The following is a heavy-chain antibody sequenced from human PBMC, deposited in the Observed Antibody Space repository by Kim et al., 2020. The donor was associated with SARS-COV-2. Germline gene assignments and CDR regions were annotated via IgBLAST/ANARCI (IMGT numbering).Heavy chain of an antibody. D-gene: IGHD3-22*01. Sequence: GGSLRLSCAASGFTFSSYAMSWVRQAPGKGLEWVSAISGSGGSTYYADSVKGRFTISRDNSKNTLYLQMNSLRAEDTAVYYCAKDWESSGYVGNNWFDPWGQGTLVTVSS. J-gene: IGHJ5*02. CDR2: ISGSGGST. CDR3: AKDWESSGYVGNNWFDP. CDR1: GFTFSSYA. V-gene: IGHV3-23*01.